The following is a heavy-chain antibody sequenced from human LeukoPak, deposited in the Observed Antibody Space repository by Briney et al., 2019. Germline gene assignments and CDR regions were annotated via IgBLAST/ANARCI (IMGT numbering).Heavy chain of an antibody. J-gene: IGHJ6*03. Sequence: ASVKVSCKASGYTFTGYYMHWVRQAPGQGLEWMGWINPNSGGTNYAQKFQGRVTMTRDTSISTAYMELSSLRSEDTAVYYCARGYCSSTSCSNFYYYYYMDVWGKGTTVTVSS. CDR1: GYTFTGYY. CDR2: INPNSGGT. V-gene: IGHV1-2*02. CDR3: ARGYCSSTSCSNFYYYYYMDV. D-gene: IGHD2-2*01.